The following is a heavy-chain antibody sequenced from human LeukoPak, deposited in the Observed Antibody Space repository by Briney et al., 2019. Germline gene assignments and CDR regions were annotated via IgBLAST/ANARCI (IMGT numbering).Heavy chain of an antibody. V-gene: IGHV3-30*18. CDR1: GFTFSNYG. CDR3: AKDHGSGTYPTRPHDY. CDR2: ISYDGSNK. D-gene: IGHD3-10*01. J-gene: IGHJ4*02. Sequence: GGSLRLSCAVSGFTFSNYGMHWVRQAPGKGLEWVAVISYDGSNKYYADSVKGRFSISRDNSKNTLYLLMNSLRAEDTAVYYCAKDHGSGTYPTRPHDYWGQGTLVTVSS.